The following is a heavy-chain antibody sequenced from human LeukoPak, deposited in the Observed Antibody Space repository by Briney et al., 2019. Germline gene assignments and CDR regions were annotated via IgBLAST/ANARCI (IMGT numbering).Heavy chain of an antibody. CDR1: GYSISSGYY. CDR2: IYHSGST. D-gene: IGHD2-2*02. CDR3: ALNPGGGYCSSTSCYISAFGI. Sequence: SETLSLTCAVSGYSISSGYYWGWIRQPPGKGLEWIGSIYHSGSTYYNPSLKSRVTISVDTSKNQFSLKLSSVTAADTAVYYCALNPGGGYCSSTSCYISAFGIWGQGTMVTVSS. V-gene: IGHV4-38-2*01. J-gene: IGHJ3*02.